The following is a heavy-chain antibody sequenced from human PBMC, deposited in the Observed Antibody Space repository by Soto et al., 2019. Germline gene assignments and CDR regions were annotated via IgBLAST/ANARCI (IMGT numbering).Heavy chain of an antibody. J-gene: IGHJ5*02. CDR3: ARDNGEQLWPRA. Sequence: SETLSLTCTVSGGSISSGDYYWSWIRQPPGKGLEWIGYIYYSGSTYYNPSLKSRVTISVDTSKNQFSLKLSSVTAADTAVYYCARDNGEQLWPRAWGQGTLVTVSS. V-gene: IGHV4-30-4*01. D-gene: IGHD5-18*01. CDR1: GGSISSGDYY. CDR2: IYYSGST.